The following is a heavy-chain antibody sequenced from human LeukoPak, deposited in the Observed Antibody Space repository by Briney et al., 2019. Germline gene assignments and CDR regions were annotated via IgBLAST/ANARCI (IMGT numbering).Heavy chain of an antibody. D-gene: IGHD3-9*01. V-gene: IGHV3-33*01. CDR1: GFTFSHYA. J-gene: IGHJ4*02. Sequence: GTSLRRSCATSGFTFSHYAFHWVRQAPGKGLEWVAVIWYDGSHDTYADSVKGRFTVSRDNSKNMLYLQMNSLRAEDTAVYYCATNDYDILTGYRDYWGQGTLVTVSS. CDR2: IWYDGSHD. CDR3: ATNDYDILTGYRDY.